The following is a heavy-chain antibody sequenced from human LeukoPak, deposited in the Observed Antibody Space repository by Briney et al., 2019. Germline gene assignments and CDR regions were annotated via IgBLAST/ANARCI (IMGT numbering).Heavy chain of an antibody. CDR1: GGSITSYY. Sequence: SETLSLTCSVSGGSITSYYLSWVRQPAGRVLEWVGRIYSGTTTYNPSLKRRVPMSLDTYKNQVSLTLTSVTAADTALYYCARDSGTTGEVKLDPWGQGTLVTVSS. CDR3: ARDSGTTGEVKLDP. V-gene: IGHV4-4*07. D-gene: IGHD3-10*01. CDR2: IYSGTT. J-gene: IGHJ5*02.